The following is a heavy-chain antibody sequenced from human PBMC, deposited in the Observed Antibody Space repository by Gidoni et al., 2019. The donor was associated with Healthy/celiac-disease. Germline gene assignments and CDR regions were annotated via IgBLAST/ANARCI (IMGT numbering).Heavy chain of an antibody. D-gene: IGHD3-10*01. CDR1: GGSIISGSYY. Sequence: QVQLQESRPGLVKPSQTLSLTCTVPGGSIISGSYYWSWIRQPAGKGLEWIGRIYTSGSTNYNPSLKSRVTISVDTSKNQFSLKLSSVTAADTAVYYCARAVGVRGYYFDYWGQGTLVTVSS. J-gene: IGHJ4*02. CDR3: ARAVGVRGYYFDY. V-gene: IGHV4-61*02. CDR2: IYTSGST.